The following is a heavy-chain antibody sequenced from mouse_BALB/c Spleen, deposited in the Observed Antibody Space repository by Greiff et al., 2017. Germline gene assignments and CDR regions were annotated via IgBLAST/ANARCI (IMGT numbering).Heavy chain of an antibody. Sequence: VQLQESGPGLVAPSQSLSITCTVSGFSLTSYGVHWVRQPPGKGLEWLGVIWAGGSTNYNSALMSRLSISKDNSKSQVFLKMNSLQTDDTAMYYCARDHGYGMGYAMDYWGQGTSVTVSS. CDR2: IWAGGST. CDR3: ARDHGYGMGYAMDY. D-gene: IGHD2-10*02. CDR1: GFSLTSYG. J-gene: IGHJ4*01. V-gene: IGHV2-9*02.